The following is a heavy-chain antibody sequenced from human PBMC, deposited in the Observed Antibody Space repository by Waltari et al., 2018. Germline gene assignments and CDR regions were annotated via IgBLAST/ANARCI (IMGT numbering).Heavy chain of an antibody. CDR2: ISWNSGSI. CDR1: GFTFDDYA. V-gene: IGHV3-9*01. CDR3: AKANEEGISSGCYN. D-gene: IGHD6-19*01. Sequence: EVQLVESGGGLVQPGRSLRLSCAASGFTFDDYAMPWVRPAPGKGLEWVSGISWNSGSIGYADSVKGRFTISRDNAKNSLYLQMNSLRAEDTALYYCAKANEEGISSGCYNWGQGTLVTVSS. J-gene: IGHJ4*02.